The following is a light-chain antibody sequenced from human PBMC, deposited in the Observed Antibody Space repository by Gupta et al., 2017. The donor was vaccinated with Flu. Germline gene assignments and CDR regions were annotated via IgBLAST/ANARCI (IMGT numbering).Light chain of an antibody. CDR3: QQYDNLPLMST. CDR1: QDISNY. V-gene: IGKV1-33*01. J-gene: IGKJ2*01. CDR2: DAS. Sequence: DIQMTQSPSSLSASVGDRVTITCQASQDISNYLNWYQQKPGKAPKLLIYDASNLETGAPSRFSGSGSGTDFTFTISSLQPEDIATYYCQQYDNLPLMSTFGQGTKLEIK.